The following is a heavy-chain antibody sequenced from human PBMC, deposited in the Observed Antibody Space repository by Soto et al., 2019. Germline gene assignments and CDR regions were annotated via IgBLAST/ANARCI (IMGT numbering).Heavy chain of an antibody. Sequence: PGGLLRLSCAASGFTFSSYAMSWDRQAPGKGLEWVSAISGSGGSTYYADSVKGRFTISRDNSKNTLYLQMNSLRAEDTAVYYCARVVDTAQGYWGQGTLVTVSS. V-gene: IGHV3-23*01. CDR3: ARVVDTAQGY. J-gene: IGHJ4*02. D-gene: IGHD5-18*01. CDR2: ISGSGGST. CDR1: GFTFSSYA.